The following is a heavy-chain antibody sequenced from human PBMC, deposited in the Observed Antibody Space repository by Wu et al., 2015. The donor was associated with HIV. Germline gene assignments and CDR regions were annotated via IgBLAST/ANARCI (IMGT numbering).Heavy chain of an antibody. J-gene: IGHJ6*02. V-gene: IGHV1-2*02. CDR1: GYTFTGYY. CDR2: INPNSGGT. D-gene: IGHD3-22*01. Sequence: QVQLVQSGAEVKKPGASVKVSCKASGYTFTGYYMHWVRQAPGQGLEWMGWINPNSGGTNYAQKFQGRVTMTRDTSISTAYMELSSLRSEDTAVYYCARMIKYYYDHERNYFYCGVDVWGQGTTVTVSS. CDR3: ARMIKYYYDHERNYFYCGVDV.